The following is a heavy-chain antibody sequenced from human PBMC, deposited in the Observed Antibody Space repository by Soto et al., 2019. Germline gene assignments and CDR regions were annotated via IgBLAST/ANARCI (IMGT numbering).Heavy chain of an antibody. J-gene: IGHJ6*02. CDR2: INPNSGGT. Sequence: ASVKVSCKASGYTFACYYMHWVRQAPGQGLEWMGWINPNSGGTDYAQKFQGWVTMTRDTSISTAYMELSRLRSDDTAVYYCARAQIDFWSGYYTTNGYYYYYGMDVWGQGTTVTVSS. V-gene: IGHV1-2*04. D-gene: IGHD3-3*01. CDR1: GYTFACYY. CDR3: ARAQIDFWSGYYTTNGYYYYYGMDV.